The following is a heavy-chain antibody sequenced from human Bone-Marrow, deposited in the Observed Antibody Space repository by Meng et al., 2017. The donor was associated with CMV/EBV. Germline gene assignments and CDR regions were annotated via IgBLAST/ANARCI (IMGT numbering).Heavy chain of an antibody. V-gene: IGHV3-52*01. CDR2: IKCDGSEK. Sequence: GESLKISCAASGFTFSSSWMHWVCQAPEKGLEWVADIKCDGSEKYYVDSVKGRLTISRDNAKNSLYLQVNSLRAEDTALYYCAKDGADSYWYFDLWGRGNLVTVSS. D-gene: IGHD5-24*01. CDR3: AKDGADSYWYFDL. CDR1: GFTFSSSW. J-gene: IGHJ2*01.